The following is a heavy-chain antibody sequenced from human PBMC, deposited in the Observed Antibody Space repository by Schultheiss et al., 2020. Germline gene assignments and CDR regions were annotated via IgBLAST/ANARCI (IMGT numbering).Heavy chain of an antibody. V-gene: IGHV3-9*01. CDR2: ISWNGGDL. Sequence: SLRLSCAASEFTFDDCAMVWVRQAPGKGLEWVSGISWNGGDLGYVDSVKGRFTISRDNSKNTLYLQMNSLRAGDTAVYYCARLNYDGGRWGAFDIWGQGRMVIV. D-gene: IGHD4-23*01. J-gene: IGHJ3*02. CDR1: EFTFDDCA. CDR3: ARLNYDGGRWGAFDI.